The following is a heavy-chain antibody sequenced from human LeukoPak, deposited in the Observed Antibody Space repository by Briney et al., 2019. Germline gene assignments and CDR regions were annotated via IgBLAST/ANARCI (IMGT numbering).Heavy chain of an antibody. CDR3: ATLNLYYDSSGYYLNPPVDWFDP. CDR2: FDPEDGET. Sequence: ASVKVSCKVSGYTLTELSMHWVRQAPGKGLEWMGGFDPEDGETIYAQKFQGRVTMTEDTSTDTAYMELSSLRSEDTAVYYCATLNLYYDSSGYYLNPPVDWFDPWGQGTLVTVSS. V-gene: IGHV1-24*01. CDR1: GYTLTELS. J-gene: IGHJ5*02. D-gene: IGHD3-22*01.